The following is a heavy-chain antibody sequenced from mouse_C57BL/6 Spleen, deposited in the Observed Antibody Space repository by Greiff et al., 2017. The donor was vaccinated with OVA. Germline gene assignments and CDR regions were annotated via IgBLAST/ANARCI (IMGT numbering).Heavy chain of an antibody. V-gene: IGHV5-4*01. CDR2: ISDGGSYT. CDR1: GFTFSSYA. CDR3: ARDTDYYYVSSYYFDD. Sequence: EVKLVESGGGLVKPGGSLKLSCAASGFTFSSYAMSWVRQTPEKRLEWVATISDGGSYTYYPDNVKGRFTISRDNAKNNLYLQMSHLKSEDTAMYYCARDTDYYYVSSYYFDDWGQGTTLTGSS. D-gene: IGHD1-1*01. J-gene: IGHJ2*01.